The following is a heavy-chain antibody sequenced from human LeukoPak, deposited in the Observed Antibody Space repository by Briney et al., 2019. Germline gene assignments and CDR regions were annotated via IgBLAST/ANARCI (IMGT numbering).Heavy chain of an antibody. Sequence: GGSLRLSCAASGFTFSSHWMSWVRQAPGKGLEWVANIKQDGSEKYYVDSVKGRFTISRDNAKNSLYLQMNSLRAEDTAVYNCASPYCSGVSCYHFDYWGQGTLVTVSS. V-gene: IGHV3-7*03. CDR3: ASPYCSGVSCYHFDY. J-gene: IGHJ4*02. CDR1: GFTFSSHW. D-gene: IGHD2-15*01. CDR2: IKQDGSEK.